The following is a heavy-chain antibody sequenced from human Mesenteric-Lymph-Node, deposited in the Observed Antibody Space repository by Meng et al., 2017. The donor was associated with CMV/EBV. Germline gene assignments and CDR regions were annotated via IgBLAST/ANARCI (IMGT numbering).Heavy chain of an antibody. D-gene: IGHD3-16*01. CDR1: GYSFTSYW. CDR3: ARRVGDAMDV. J-gene: IGHJ6*02. V-gene: IGHV5-51*01. Sequence: GEPLKISCQGSGYSFTSYWIGWVRQMPGKGLEWMGIIFPGDSDTRYGPSFQGQVTISADKSISTAYLQWSSLKASDTAVYYCARRVGDAMDVWGQGTPVTVSS. CDR2: IFPGDSDT.